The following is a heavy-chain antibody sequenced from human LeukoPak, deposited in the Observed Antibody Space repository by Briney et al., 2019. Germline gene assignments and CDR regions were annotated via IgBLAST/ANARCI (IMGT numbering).Heavy chain of an antibody. J-gene: IGHJ4*02. D-gene: IGHD6-13*01. Sequence: PSETLSLTCTVSGGSISSSSYYWGWIRQPPGKGLEWIGSIYYSGSTYYNPSLKSRVTISVDTSKNQFSLKLSSVTAADTAVYYCARDTDLAAAGHYDYWGQGTLVTVSS. CDR1: GGSISSSSYY. CDR3: ARDTDLAAAGHYDY. V-gene: IGHV4-39*07. CDR2: IYYSGST.